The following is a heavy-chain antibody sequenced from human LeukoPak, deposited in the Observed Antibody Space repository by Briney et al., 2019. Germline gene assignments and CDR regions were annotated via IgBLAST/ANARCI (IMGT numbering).Heavy chain of an antibody. CDR3: ARDRDGDYVYYYYGMDV. V-gene: IGHV1-69*04. CDR1: GGTFSSDT. CDR2: IIPILGIA. J-gene: IGHJ6*02. Sequence: SVKVSCKASGGTFSSDTISWVRQAPGQGLEWMGRIIPILGIANYAQKFQGRVTITADKSTSTAYMELSSLRSEDTAVYYCARDRDGDYVYYYYGMDVWGQGTTVTVSS. D-gene: IGHD4-17*01.